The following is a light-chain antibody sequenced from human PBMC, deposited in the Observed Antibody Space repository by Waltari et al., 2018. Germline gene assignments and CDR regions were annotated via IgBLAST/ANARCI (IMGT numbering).Light chain of an antibody. CDR3: LQHNNYPWT. CDR2: SAS. Sequence: DIQMTQSPSSLSASVGDRVTITCRASQDIRNDLGWYQQKPGKAPKRLIYSASCLQSGAPSMFSGSGSGADFTLTISILQPEDFATYYCLQHNNYPWTFGQGTKVEIK. CDR1: QDIRND. J-gene: IGKJ1*01. V-gene: IGKV1-17*01.